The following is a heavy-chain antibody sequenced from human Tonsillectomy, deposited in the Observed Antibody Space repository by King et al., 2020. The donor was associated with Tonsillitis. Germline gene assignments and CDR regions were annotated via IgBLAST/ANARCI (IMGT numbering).Heavy chain of an antibody. CDR2: ISYHEINK. Sequence: HVQLVESGGGVVQPGRSPGLSCAASGITFTSYAMHWIRQAPGKGLEWVAVISYHEINKYYADSVKGRFTISRDNSKNTLFLQMNSLRPEDTAVYYCARSLRSGSSGWSRFDLWGRGTLVTVSS. D-gene: IGHD6-19*01. V-gene: IGHV3-30*04. J-gene: IGHJ2*01. CDR1: GITFTSYA. CDR3: ARSLRSGSSGWSRFDL.